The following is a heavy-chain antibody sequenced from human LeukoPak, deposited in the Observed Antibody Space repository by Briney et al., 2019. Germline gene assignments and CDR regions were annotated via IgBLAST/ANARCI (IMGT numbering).Heavy chain of an antibody. Sequence: SETLSLTCTVSGGSISSYYWSWIRQPPGKGLEWIGYIYYSGSTNYNPSLKSRVTMSVDTSKNQFSLKLSSVTAADTAVYYCARQRYSGSSDYWGQGTLVTVSS. V-gene: IGHV4-59*12. CDR2: IYYSGST. CDR1: GGSISSYY. CDR3: ARQRYSGSSDY. D-gene: IGHD1-26*01. J-gene: IGHJ4*02.